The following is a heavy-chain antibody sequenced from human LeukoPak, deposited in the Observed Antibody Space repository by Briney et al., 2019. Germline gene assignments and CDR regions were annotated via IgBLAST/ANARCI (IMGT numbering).Heavy chain of an antibody. CDR2: IIPIFRSA. Sequence: ASVKVSCKTSGGTFSTYSISWLRQAPGQGLEWMGGIIPIFRSADYAQKFQGRVTITADESTSTAYMELSSLTSDDTAVYYCARDRAAVGTSRWFDPWGQGTLVIVSS. CDR3: ARDRAAVGTSRWFDP. J-gene: IGHJ5*02. CDR1: GGTFSTYS. D-gene: IGHD6-13*01. V-gene: IGHV1-69*01.